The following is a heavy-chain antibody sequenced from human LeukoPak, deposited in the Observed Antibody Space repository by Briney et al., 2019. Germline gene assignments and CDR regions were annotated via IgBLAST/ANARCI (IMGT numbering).Heavy chain of an antibody. J-gene: IGHJ3*02. CDR1: GFTFSNYG. CDR2: ISSSSSTI. V-gene: IGHV3-48*01. Sequence: GGSLRLSCAASGFTFSNYGVHWVRQAPGKGLEWVSYISSSSSTIYYADSVKGRFTISRDNAKNSLYLQMNSLRAEDTAVYYCARVTDRIAENAFDIWGQGTMVTVSS. CDR3: ARVTDRIAENAFDI. D-gene: IGHD6-13*01.